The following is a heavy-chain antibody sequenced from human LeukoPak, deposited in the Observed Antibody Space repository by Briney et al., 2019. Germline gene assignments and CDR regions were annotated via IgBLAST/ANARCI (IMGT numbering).Heavy chain of an antibody. CDR1: RFTFSSYA. CDR3: ARDFRFLDDY. Sequence: GGSLKLSCAASRFTFSSYAMSWVRQAPGKGLEWVSAISGTGGSTYYADSVKGRFTISRDNSKNTLYLQMNSLRAEGTAMYYCARDFRFLDDYWGQGTLVTVSS. J-gene: IGHJ4*02. V-gene: IGHV3-23*01. D-gene: IGHD3-3*01. CDR2: ISGTGGST.